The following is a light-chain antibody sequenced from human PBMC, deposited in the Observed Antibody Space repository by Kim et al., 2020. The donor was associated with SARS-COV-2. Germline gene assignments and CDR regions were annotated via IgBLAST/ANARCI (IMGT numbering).Light chain of an antibody. CDR2: AAS. V-gene: IGKV1-12*01. J-gene: IGKJ4*01. CDR3: QQAYSLPTH. CDR1: QSVNNW. Sequence: DIQMTQSPSSMSASVGDRVTITCRASQSVNNWVAWYQHKPGKAPKLLISAASTLQTGVPSRFSGGGSETDFTLTISSLQPEDSATYYCQQAYSLPTHFGGGTKVDIK.